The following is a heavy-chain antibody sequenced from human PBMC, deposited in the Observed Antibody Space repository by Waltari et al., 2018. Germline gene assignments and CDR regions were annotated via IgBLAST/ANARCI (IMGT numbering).Heavy chain of an antibody. CDR3: ARDLVDSSGPDY. J-gene: IGHJ4*02. V-gene: IGHV1-69*08. CDR1: GGTFSSYA. D-gene: IGHD6-19*01. CDR2: IIPIFGTA. Sequence: QVQLVQSGAEVKKPGSSVKVSCKASGGTFSSYAISWVRQAPGQGLEWMGRIIPIFGTANYAQKFPGRGTITADKSTSTAYMERSRLRSEDTAVYYCARDLVDSSGPDYWGQGTLVTVSS.